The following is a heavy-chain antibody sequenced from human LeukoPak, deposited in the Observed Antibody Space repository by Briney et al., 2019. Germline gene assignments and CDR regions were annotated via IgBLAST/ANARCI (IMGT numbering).Heavy chain of an antibody. J-gene: IGHJ6*02. Sequence: PGGSLRLSCAASGFTVSSNYMSWVRQAPGKGLEWVSVIYSGGNTYYADSVKGRFTISRDNSKNTLYLQMNSLRAEDTAVYYCARDLVVPAAMRGYYYYYGMDVCGQGTTVTVSS. V-gene: IGHV3-53*01. D-gene: IGHD2-2*01. CDR2: IYSGGNT. CDR1: GFTVSSNY. CDR3: ARDLVVPAAMRGYYYYYGMDV.